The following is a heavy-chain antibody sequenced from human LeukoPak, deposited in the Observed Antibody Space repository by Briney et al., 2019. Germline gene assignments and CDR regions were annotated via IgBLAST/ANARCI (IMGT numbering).Heavy chain of an antibody. V-gene: IGHV3-23*01. Sequence: GGSLRLSCAASGFSFSYSAMSWVRQAPGKGLEWVSTISGGSGGSTFYAVSVKGRFTISRDNSNNTVHLQMNSLSAEDTAVYYCVKHFYDSSGYFFAFDIWGQGTKVTVSS. CDR2: ISGGSGGST. D-gene: IGHD3-22*01. CDR1: GFSFSYSA. J-gene: IGHJ3*02. CDR3: VKHFYDSSGYFFAFDI.